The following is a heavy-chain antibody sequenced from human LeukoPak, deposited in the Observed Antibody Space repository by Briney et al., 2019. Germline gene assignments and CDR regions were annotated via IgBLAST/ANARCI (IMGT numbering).Heavy chain of an antibody. CDR3: AAVGQYSSGWYGFDY. D-gene: IGHD6-19*01. CDR2: IVVGSGNT. V-gene: IGHV1-58*02. Sequence: SVKVSCKASGFTFTSSAMQWVRQARGQRLEWIGWIVVGSGNTNYAQKFQERVTITRDMSTSTAYMELSSLRSEDTAVYYCAAVGQYSSGWYGFDYWGQGTLVTVSS. J-gene: IGHJ4*02. CDR1: GFTFTSSA.